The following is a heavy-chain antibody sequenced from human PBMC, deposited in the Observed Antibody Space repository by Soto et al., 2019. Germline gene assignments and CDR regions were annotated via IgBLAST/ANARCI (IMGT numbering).Heavy chain of an antibody. Sequence: LRLSCAASEFSFSNYAMSWVCQAPGKGLQWVSTISGRDGSTYYADSVKGRFTVSRDNSKNTLYLQMNSLRAEDTAVYYCAKGPYGSGSFQDYWGQGTLVTVSS. CDR1: EFSFSNYA. CDR2: ISGRDGST. J-gene: IGHJ4*02. V-gene: IGHV3-23*01. CDR3: AKGPYGSGSFQDY. D-gene: IGHD3-10*01.